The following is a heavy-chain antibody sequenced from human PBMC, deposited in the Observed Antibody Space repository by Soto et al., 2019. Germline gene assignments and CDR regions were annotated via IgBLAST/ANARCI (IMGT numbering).Heavy chain of an antibody. CDR1: GGSISSGGYY. CDR2: IYYSGST. V-gene: IGHV4-31*03. D-gene: IGHD3-10*01. CDR3: ARVVGEPVIGLFDY. J-gene: IGHJ4*02. Sequence: SETLSLTCTVSGGSISSGGYYWSWIRQHPGKGLEWIGYIYYSGSTYYNPSLKSRVTISVDTSKNQFSLKLSSVTAADTAVYYCARVVGEPVIGLFDYWGQGTLVTVSS.